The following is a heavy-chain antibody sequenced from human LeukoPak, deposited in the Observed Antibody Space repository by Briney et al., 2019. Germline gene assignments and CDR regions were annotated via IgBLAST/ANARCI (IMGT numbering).Heavy chain of an antibody. CDR2: IHHDGSNK. D-gene: IGHD5-24*01. V-gene: IGHV3-30*02. Sequence: GGSLRLSCAASGFTFSSYGMHWVRQAPGKGLDWVAFIHHDGSNKYYADSVGGRFTISTDNCKNTLYLQTNSLTAKDTAVYFCAKGDKTLRWRRTYTRFDPWGQGTLVTVSS. J-gene: IGHJ5*02. CDR3: AKGDKTLRWRRTYTRFDP. CDR1: GFTFSSYG.